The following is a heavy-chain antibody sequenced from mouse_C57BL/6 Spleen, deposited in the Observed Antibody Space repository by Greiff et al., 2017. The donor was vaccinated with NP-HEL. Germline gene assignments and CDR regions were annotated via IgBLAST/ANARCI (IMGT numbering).Heavy chain of an antibody. V-gene: IGHV1-39*01. Sequence: EVQLQQSGPELVKPGASVKISCKASGYSFTDYNMNWVKQSNGKSLEWIGVINPNYGTASYNQKFKGKATLTVDQSSSTAYMQLNSLTSEDSAVYYCAKGQLGRDWYFDVWGTGTTVTVSS. CDR3: AKGQLGRDWYFDV. CDR1: GYSFTDYN. J-gene: IGHJ1*03. CDR2: INPNYGTA. D-gene: IGHD4-1*02.